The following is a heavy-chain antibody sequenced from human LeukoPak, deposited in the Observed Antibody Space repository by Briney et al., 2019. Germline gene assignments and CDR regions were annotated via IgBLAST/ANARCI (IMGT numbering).Heavy chain of an antibody. CDR3: ARGFAAPLGY. J-gene: IGHJ4*02. CDR2: INHSGRT. CDR1: GGSFGGYY. V-gene: IGHV4-34*01. D-gene: IGHD6-13*01. Sequence: SETLSLTCAVYGGSFGGYYWSWIRQPPGKGLEWIGEINHSGRTNYNPSLKSRVTISVDTSKNQFSLKLSSVTAADTAVYYCARGFAAPLGYWGQGTLVTVSS.